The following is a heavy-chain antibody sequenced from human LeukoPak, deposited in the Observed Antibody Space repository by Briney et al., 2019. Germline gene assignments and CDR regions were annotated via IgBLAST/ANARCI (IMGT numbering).Heavy chain of an antibody. Sequence: GGSLRLSCAASGFTFSSYWMHWVRQAPGKGLVWVSRINSDGSSTSYADSVKGRFTISRDNSKNTLYLQMNSLRAEDTAVYYCAKVKDYSSGYWYDYWGQGTLVTVS. D-gene: IGHD3-22*01. CDR2: INSDGSST. CDR3: AKVKDYSSGYWYDY. V-gene: IGHV3-74*01. J-gene: IGHJ4*02. CDR1: GFTFSSYW.